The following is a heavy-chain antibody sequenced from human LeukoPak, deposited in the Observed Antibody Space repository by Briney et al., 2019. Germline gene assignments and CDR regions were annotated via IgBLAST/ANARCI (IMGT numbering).Heavy chain of an antibody. J-gene: IGHJ4*02. CDR3: AKLWFGELSSDY. V-gene: IGHV3-23*01. CDR2: ISGSGGNT. D-gene: IGHD3-10*01. Sequence: GGSLRLSCAASGFTFSNYAMNWVRQAPGKGLEWVSSISGSGGNTYYADSAKGRFTISRDSSKNTLYLQMKSLRAEDTAVYYCAKLWFGELSSDYWGQGTLVTVSS. CDR1: GFTFSNYA.